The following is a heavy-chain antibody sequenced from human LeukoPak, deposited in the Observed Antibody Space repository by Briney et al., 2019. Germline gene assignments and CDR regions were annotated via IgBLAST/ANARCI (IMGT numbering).Heavy chain of an antibody. CDR1: GFTFSTYG. CDR2: ISGSGDST. CDR3: AKGSGGSFYSAVDY. J-gene: IGHJ4*02. V-gene: IGHV3-23*01. D-gene: IGHD2-15*01. Sequence: GRSLRLSCAASGFTFSTYGMHWVRQAPGKGLEWVSVISGSGDSTYYADSVKGRFTVSRDNSKNTLYLQMNSLRAEDTAVYYCAKGSGGSFYSAVDYCGQGTPVTVSS.